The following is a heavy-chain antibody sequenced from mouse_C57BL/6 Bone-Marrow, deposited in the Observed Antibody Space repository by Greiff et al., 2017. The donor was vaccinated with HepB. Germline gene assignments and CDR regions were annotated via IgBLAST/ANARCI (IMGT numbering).Heavy chain of an antibody. CDR3: ARQGYPYYFDY. CDR1: GYTFTSYW. J-gene: IGHJ2*01. V-gene: IGHV1-50*01. Sequence: QVQLQQPGAELVKPGASVKLSCKASGYTFTSYWMQWVNQRPGQGLEWIGEIDPSDSYTNYNQKFKGKATLTVDTASSTAYMQLSSLTSEDSAVYYCARQGYPYYFDYWGQGTTLTVSS. D-gene: IGHD2-2*01. CDR2: IDPSDSYT.